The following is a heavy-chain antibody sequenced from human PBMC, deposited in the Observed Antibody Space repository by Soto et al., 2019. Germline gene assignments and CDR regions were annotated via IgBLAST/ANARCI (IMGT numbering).Heavy chain of an antibody. D-gene: IGHD4-17*01. CDR2: IYWDGDK. Sequence: QITLKESGPKLVKPTQTLTLTCTFSGFSFSSGGVGVGWIRQPPGKALEWLAVIYWDGDKLYSPSLKSRLSIAKDTSKNQVVLTMTNMDPVDTATYYCAHSPFYGDKLDYWGQGTLVSASS. CDR3: AHSPFYGDKLDY. J-gene: IGHJ4*02. CDR1: GFSFSSGGVG. V-gene: IGHV2-5*02.